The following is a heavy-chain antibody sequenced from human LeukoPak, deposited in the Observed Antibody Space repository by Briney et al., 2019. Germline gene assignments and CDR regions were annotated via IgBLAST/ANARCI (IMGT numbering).Heavy chain of an antibody. CDR3: AREYGSGSYYEEYYFDY. J-gene: IGHJ4*02. V-gene: IGHV3-30*14. D-gene: IGHD3-10*01. CDR1: GFTFSSYA. Sequence: GGSLRLSCAASGFTFSSYAVHWVRQAPGKGLEWVAVISYDGSNKYYADSVKGRFTISRDNSKNTLYLQMNSLRAEDTAVYYCAREYGSGSYYEEYYFDYWGQGTLVTVSS. CDR2: ISYDGSNK.